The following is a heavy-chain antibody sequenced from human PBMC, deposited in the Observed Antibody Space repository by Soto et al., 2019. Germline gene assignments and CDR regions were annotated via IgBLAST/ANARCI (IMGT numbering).Heavy chain of an antibody. CDR3: ASQVTHLRRGQAYFDY. Sequence: SETLSLTCTVSGGSISSSSYYWGWIRQRPGKGLEWIGSIYYSGSTYYNPSLKSRVTISVDTSKNQFSLKLSSVTAADTAVYYCASQVTHLRRGQAYFDYWGQGTLVTVSS. CDR2: IYYSGST. J-gene: IGHJ4*02. CDR1: GGSISSSSYY. V-gene: IGHV4-39*01. D-gene: IGHD3-16*01.